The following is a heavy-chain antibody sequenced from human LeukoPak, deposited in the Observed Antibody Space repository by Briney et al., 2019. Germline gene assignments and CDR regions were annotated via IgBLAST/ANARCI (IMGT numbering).Heavy chain of an antibody. CDR2: MNPHGDYT. J-gene: IGHJ3*01. CDR3: ARGLRDGLTGNDVLDV. CDR1: GYNFKSYD. V-gene: IGHV1-8*01. D-gene: IGHD3-9*01. Sequence: GASVKVSYKASGYNFKSYDINWVRQAAGQGLEWMGWMNPHGDYTGYSQKFQDRVTMTSDSSTTTAFMELSSLTSEDTALYYCARGLRDGLTGNDVLDVWGLGTMVIVSS.